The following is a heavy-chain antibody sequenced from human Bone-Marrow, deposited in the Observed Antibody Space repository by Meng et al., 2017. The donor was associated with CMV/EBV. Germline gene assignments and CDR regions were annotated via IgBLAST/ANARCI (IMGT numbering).Heavy chain of an antibody. CDR3: ARDAGYCSSTSRSCAHYGMDV. Sequence: GESLKISCAASGFTFSSYAMSWVRQAPGKGLEWVSAISSSGSTIYYADSVKGRFTISRDNAKNSLYLQMNSLRAEDTAVYYCARDAGYCSSTSRSCAHYGMDVWGQGTTVTVSS. V-gene: IGHV3-21*04. J-gene: IGHJ6*02. CDR2: ISSSGSTI. CDR1: GFTFSSYA. D-gene: IGHD2-2*01.